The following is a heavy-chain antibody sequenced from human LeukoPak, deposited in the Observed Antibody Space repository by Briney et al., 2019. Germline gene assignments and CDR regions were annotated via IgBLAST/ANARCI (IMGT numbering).Heavy chain of an antibody. CDR2: MTHSGSM. CDR1: GGSFSDYS. J-gene: IGHJ5*02. Sequence: SETLSLTCAVYGGSFSDYSWNWIRQPPGKGLEWIGEMTHSGSMNYNPSLKSRVTISVDTSKNQFSLRLTSVTAADTAVYYCARGPMRGWFDPWGQGTLVTVSS. V-gene: IGHV4-34*01. CDR3: ARGPMRGWFDP.